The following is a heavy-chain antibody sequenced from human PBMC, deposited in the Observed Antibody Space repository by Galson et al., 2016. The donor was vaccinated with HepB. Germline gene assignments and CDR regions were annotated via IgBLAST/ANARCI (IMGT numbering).Heavy chain of an antibody. CDR1: GGSISSSYYY. Sequence: SETLSLTCTVSGGSISSSYYYWGWIRQPPGKGLEWIGSIYYSGSTYYNPSLKSRVSISIDTSKNQFSLKLSSVSAADTAVYYCARREVAAPFDYWGQGTLVTVSS. J-gene: IGHJ4*02. CDR3: ARREVAAPFDY. V-gene: IGHV4-39*01. D-gene: IGHD6-19*01. CDR2: IYYSGST.